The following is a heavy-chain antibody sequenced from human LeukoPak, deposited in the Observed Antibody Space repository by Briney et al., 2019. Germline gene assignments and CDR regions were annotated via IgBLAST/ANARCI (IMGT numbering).Heavy chain of an antibody. CDR1: GFTFSSYS. CDR2: ISSSSSTI. V-gene: IGHV3-48*01. Sequence: PGGSLRLSCAASGFTFSSYSMNWVRQALGKGLEWVSYISSSSSTIYYADSVKGRFTISRDNAKNSLYLQMNSLGAEDTAVYYCARDKYSSGWYPFDYWGQGTLVTVSS. CDR3: ARDKYSSGWYPFDY. J-gene: IGHJ4*02. D-gene: IGHD6-19*01.